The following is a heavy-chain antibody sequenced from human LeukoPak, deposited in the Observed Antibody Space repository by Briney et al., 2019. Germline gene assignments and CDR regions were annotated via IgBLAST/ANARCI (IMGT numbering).Heavy chain of an antibody. Sequence: KAGGSLRLSCAASGFTFSDHYMSWIRQAPGKGLEWVSSISSRSSYMYYADSLKGRFTISRDNAKNSLYLQMNSLRAEDTAVYYCATLATDFWSGYSTDFDYWGQGILVTVSS. D-gene: IGHD3-3*01. CDR1: GFTFSDHY. CDR2: ISSRSSYM. J-gene: IGHJ4*02. CDR3: ATLATDFWSGYSTDFDY. V-gene: IGHV3-11*06.